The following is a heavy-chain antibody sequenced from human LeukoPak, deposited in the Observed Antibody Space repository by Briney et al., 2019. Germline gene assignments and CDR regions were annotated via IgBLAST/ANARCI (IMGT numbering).Heavy chain of an antibody. CDR3: ARGPGRGYGYYFDY. CDR2: ISTSSTTI. J-gene: IGHJ4*02. V-gene: IGHV3-48*02. Sequence: GGSLRLSCAASGFTFTSYNMNWVRQAPGKGLEWVSFISTSSTTIYYADSVKGRFTISRDNAKNSLYLQMSSLRDEDTGVYYCARGPGRGYGYYFDYWGQGTLVTVSS. CDR1: GFTFTSYN. D-gene: IGHD5-18*01.